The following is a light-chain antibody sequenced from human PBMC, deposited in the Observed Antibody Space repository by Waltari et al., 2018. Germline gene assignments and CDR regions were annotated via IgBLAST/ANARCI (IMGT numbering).Light chain of an antibody. J-gene: IGLJ1*01. CDR2: GKT. V-gene: IGLV3-19*01. CDR3: NSRDSSGNHIV. Sequence: SSELTQDPAVSVALGQTVRITCQGDSLRSYYASWYQQKPGQAPVLVIYGKTNRPSGIPDRFSGSSSGNTASLTITGAQAEDEADYYCNSRDSSGNHIVFGTGTKVTVL. CDR1: SLRSYY.